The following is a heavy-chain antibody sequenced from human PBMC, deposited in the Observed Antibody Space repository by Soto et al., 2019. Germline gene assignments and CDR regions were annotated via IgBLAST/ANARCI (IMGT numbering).Heavy chain of an antibody. CDR1: GDSMSDSY. CDR2: VFTNGVT. D-gene: IGHD6-6*01. J-gene: IGHJ5*02. V-gene: IGHV4-59*03. CDR3: ATSALEPTRRWFDT. Sequence: VLLEQSGPGLVKPSATLSLKCTVSGDSMSDSYWNWIRQSQYKGLEWIGYVFTNGVTHYNPSLEGRVTMSVDTSKNEFSLRLTSVTAADSAIYYCATSALEPTRRWFDTWGQGTRVTVSS.